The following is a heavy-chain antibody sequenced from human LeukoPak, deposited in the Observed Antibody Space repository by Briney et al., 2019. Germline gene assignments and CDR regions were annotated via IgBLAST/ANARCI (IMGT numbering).Heavy chain of an antibody. D-gene: IGHD3-16*01. CDR2: FHNSGTS. Sequence: SETLSPTCTVSDDSISDYYRGWIRQPPGKGLEWIGYFHNSGTSTYNPSLKSRVTISADTSKNQFSLKLNSLTTADTAVYYCTRGAGWLIDYWGQGILVTVSS. CDR3: TRGAGWLIDY. V-gene: IGHV4-59*01. J-gene: IGHJ4*02. CDR1: DDSISDYY.